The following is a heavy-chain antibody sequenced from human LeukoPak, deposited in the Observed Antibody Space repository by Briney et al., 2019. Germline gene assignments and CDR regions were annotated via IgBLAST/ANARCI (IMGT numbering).Heavy chain of an antibody. D-gene: IGHD4-17*01. CDR1: GGSISSSSYY. CDR3: ARENGDYNYYYYYYYMDV. CDR2: IYYSGST. V-gene: IGHV4-39*07. Sequence: SETLSLTCTVSGGSISSSSYYWGWIRQPPGKGLEWIGSIYYSGSTNYNPSLKSRVTISVDTSKNQFSLKLSSVTAADTAVYYCARENGDYNYYYYYYYMDVWGKGTTVTVSS. J-gene: IGHJ6*03.